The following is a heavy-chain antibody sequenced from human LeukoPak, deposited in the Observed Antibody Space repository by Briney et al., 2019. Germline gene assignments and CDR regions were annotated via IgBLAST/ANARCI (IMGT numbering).Heavy chain of an antibody. CDR2: ITSDGRNK. Sequence: GRSLRLSCAASGFTFSTYAMYWVRQAPGKGLEWVALITSDGRNKYYADSVKGRFTISRDNAKNSLYLQMNSLRAEDTAVYYCARLYHDFWSGYFGSGGYYYGMDVWGQGTTVTVSS. V-gene: IGHV3-30*04. CDR1: GFTFSTYA. CDR3: ARLYHDFWSGYFGSGGYYYGMDV. J-gene: IGHJ6*02. D-gene: IGHD3-3*01.